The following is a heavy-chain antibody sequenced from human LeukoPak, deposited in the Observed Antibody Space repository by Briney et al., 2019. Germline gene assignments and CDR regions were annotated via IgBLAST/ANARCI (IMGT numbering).Heavy chain of an antibody. Sequence: GGSLRLSCAASGFPFSSYAMSWVRQAPGKGLEWVSAISDSGSSIYYADSVKGRFTISRDNSKNTLYLQMNSLRAEDTAVYYCARVYSGYDSDDYWGQGTLVTVSS. J-gene: IGHJ4*02. CDR2: ISDSGSSI. CDR1: GFPFSSYA. D-gene: IGHD5-12*01. CDR3: ARVYSGYDSDDY. V-gene: IGHV3-23*01.